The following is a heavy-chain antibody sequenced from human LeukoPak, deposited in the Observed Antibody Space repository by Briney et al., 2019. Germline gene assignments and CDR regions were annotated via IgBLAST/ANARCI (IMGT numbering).Heavy chain of an antibody. D-gene: IGHD5-12*01. CDR1: GGSFSGYY. V-gene: IGHV4-34*01. Sequence: SETLSLTCAVYGGSFSGYYWSWIRQPPGKGLEWIGEINHSGSTNYNPSLKSRVTISVDMSKNQFSLKLSSVTAADTAVYYCARGAGYAIGYWGQGTLVTVSS. CDR2: INHSGST. J-gene: IGHJ4*02. CDR3: ARGAGYAIGY.